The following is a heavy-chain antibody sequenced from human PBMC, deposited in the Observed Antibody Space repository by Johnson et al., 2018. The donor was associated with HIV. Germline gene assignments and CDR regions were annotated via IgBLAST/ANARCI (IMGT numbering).Heavy chain of an antibody. CDR1: GFTFSSYW. D-gene: IGHD1-26*01. CDR2: IKQDGSEK. CDR3: AIRRGSAAKDI. Sequence: MQLVESGGGLVQPGGSLRLSCAASGFTFSSYWMRWVRQAPGKGLEWVANIKQDGSEKYYVDSVKGRFTISRDNAKNSLYLQMNSLRAEDTAVYWCAIRRGSAAKDIWGQGTMVTVAS. V-gene: IGHV3-7*02. J-gene: IGHJ3*02.